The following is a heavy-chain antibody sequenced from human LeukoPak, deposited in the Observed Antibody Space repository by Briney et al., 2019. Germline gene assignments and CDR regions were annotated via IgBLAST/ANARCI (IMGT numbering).Heavy chain of an antibody. CDR1: GFTFSSYW. CDR3: ARVARGAPGRAFDI. V-gene: IGHV3-7*01. CDR2: IKQDGSEK. J-gene: IGHJ3*02. D-gene: IGHD1-26*01. Sequence: GGSLRFSCAASGFTFSSYWMSWVRQAPGKGLEWVANIKQDGSEKYYVDSVKGRFTISRDNAKNSLYLQMNSLRAEDTAVYYCARVARGAPGRAFDIWGQGTMVTVSS.